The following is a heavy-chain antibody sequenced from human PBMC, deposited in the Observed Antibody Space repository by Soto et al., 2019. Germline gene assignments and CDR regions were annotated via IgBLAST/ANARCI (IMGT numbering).Heavy chain of an antibody. J-gene: IGHJ4*02. Sequence: SETLSLTCTVSGGSISSSSYYWGWIRQPPGKGLEWIGSIYYSGSTYYNPSLKSRVTISVDTSKNQFSLKLSSVTAADTAVYYCARQGTWYSRRTNFEYWGQGTLVTVSS. D-gene: IGHD6-13*01. CDR3: ARQGTWYSRRTNFEY. CDR2: IYYSGST. CDR1: GGSISSSSYY. V-gene: IGHV4-39*01.